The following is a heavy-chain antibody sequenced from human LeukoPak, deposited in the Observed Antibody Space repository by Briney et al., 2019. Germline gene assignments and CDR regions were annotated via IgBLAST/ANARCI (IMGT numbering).Heavy chain of an antibody. Sequence: GGSLRLSCAASGFIFNDYYMSWIRQAPGKGLEWLSYINIGGTNTHYADSVKGRFTISRDNAKKSLYLEMNNLRAEDTAVYYCATDGAGFDTWGQGVLVTVSS. CDR3: ATDGAGFDT. V-gene: IGHV3-11*01. CDR1: GFIFNDYY. CDR2: INIGGTNT. J-gene: IGHJ5*02.